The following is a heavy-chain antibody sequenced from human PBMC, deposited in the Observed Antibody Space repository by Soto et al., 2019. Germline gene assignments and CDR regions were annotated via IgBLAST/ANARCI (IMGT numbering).Heavy chain of an antibody. CDR2: IYYSGST. J-gene: IGHJ5*02. D-gene: IGHD3-22*01. V-gene: IGHV4-31*03. CDR3: ATENESSGYSKWVDP. CDR1: GGSISSGDYY. Sequence: QVQLQESGPGLVKPSQTLSLTCTVSGGSISSGDYYWSWIRQHPGKGLEWTGYIYYSGSTYYNPSLKSRVTISVDTSKNQFSLKLSSVTAADTALYYCATENESSGYSKWVDPWGPGTLVTVSS.